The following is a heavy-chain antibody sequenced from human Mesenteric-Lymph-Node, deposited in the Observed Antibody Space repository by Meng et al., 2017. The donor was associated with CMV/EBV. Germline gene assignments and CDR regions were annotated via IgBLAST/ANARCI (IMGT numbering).Heavy chain of an antibody. V-gene: IGHV3-7*01. CDR3: ARASVTVFGAHQEGY. J-gene: IGHJ4*02. CDR2: IKQDGSEK. D-gene: IGHD3-3*01. CDR1: GFTFSNYW. Sequence: GGSLRLSCAVSGFTFSNYWMSWVRQAPGKGLEWVANIKQDGSEKYFVDSVKGRFTISRDNAKNSLYLQMNSLRVEDTAVYYCARASVTVFGAHQEGYWGQGTLVTVSS.